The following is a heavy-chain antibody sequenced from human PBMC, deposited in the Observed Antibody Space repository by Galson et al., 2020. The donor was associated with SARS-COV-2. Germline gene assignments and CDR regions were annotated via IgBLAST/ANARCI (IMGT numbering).Heavy chain of an antibody. Sequence: ASVKVSCKASGYTFTSYDINWVRQATGQGLEWMGWMNPNSGNTGYAQKFQGRVTMTRNTSISTAYMELSSLRSEDTAVYYCARAPTRVWTWVVVVVAATPSYGMDVWGQGTTVTVSS. V-gene: IGHV1-8*01. CDR1: GYTFTSYD. D-gene: IGHD2-15*01. J-gene: IGHJ6*02. CDR2: MNPNSGNT. CDR3: ARAPTRVWTWVVVVVAATPSYGMDV.